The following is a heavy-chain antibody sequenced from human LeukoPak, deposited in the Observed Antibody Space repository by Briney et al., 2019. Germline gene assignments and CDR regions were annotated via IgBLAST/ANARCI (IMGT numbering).Heavy chain of an antibody. D-gene: IGHD5-12*01. CDR1: GGSISAYY. Sequence: PSETLSLTCTVSGGSISAYYWTWIRQPPGKEMEWIGNIYYTGSTNYKPSLKSRVTISVDTSKNQFSLKVTSVTAADTAVYYCARGHEWLPDYWGQGTTVTVSS. CDR2: IYYTGST. V-gene: IGHV4-59*01. CDR3: ARGHEWLPDY. J-gene: IGHJ4*02.